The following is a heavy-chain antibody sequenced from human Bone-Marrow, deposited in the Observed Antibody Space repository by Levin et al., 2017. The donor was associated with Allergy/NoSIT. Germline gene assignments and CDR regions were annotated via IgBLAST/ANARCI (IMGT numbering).Heavy chain of an antibody. CDR3: ARVKVDGDYDEDF. J-gene: IGHJ4*02. CDR1: GGSFNSYA. V-gene: IGHV1-69*01. D-gene: IGHD4-17*01. CDR2: IILAFGTA. Sequence: KISCQASGGSFNSYAISWVRQAPGQGLEWMGGIILAFGTAHYAQKFQGRVTITADENTSTAYLEVRSLRSEDTAIYYCARVKVDGDYDEDFWGQGTLVTVSA.